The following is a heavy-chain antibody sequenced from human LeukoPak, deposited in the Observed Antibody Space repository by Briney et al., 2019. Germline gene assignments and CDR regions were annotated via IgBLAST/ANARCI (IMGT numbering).Heavy chain of an antibody. J-gene: IGHJ5*02. V-gene: IGHV4-38-2*01. D-gene: IGHD4-17*01. CDR1: GYSISSGYY. CDR3: ARQLTTVTLGWFDP. Sequence: SETLSLTCADSGYSISSGYYWGWIRQPPGKGLEWIGSIYHSGSTYYNPSLKSRVTISVDTSKNQFSLKLSSVTAADTAVYYCARQLTTVTLGWFDPWGQGTLVTVSS. CDR2: IYHSGST.